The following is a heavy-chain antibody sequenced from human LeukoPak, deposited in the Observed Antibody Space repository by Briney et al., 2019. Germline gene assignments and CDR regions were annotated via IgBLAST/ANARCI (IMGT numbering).Heavy chain of an antibody. CDR2: IWYDGSDA. CDR3: ARYTTGHGFDV. V-gene: IGHV3-33*08. D-gene: IGHD2/OR15-2a*01. CDR1: GFTLRSIG. Sequence: GGSLRLSCAASGFTLRSIGMHWVRQAPGRGLEWVTYIWYDGSDADYADPVKGRFTISRDNSKNTLYLQMNSLRAEDTAVYYCARYTTGHGFDVWGQGTLVTVSS. J-gene: IGHJ4*02.